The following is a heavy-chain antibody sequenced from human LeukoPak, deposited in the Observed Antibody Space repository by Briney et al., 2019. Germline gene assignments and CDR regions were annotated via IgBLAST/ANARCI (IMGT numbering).Heavy chain of an antibody. V-gene: IGHV3-21*01. Sequence: GGSLRLSCAASGFTFSSYSMNWVRQAPGKGLEWVISGSGYNTYYADSVKGRFSISRDNAKNSLYLQMNSLRAEDTAVYYCARVADTTDFDYWGQGTLVTVSS. CDR3: ARVADTTDFDY. CDR1: GFTFSSYS. CDR2: SGSGYNT. D-gene: IGHD1-1*01. J-gene: IGHJ4*02.